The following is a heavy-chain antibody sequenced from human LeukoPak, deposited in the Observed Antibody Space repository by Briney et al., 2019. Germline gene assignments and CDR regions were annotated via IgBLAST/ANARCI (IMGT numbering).Heavy chain of an antibody. CDR1: GFTVSSNY. D-gene: IGHD5-24*01. Sequence: GGSLRLSCAASGFTVSSNYMSWVRQAPGKGLEWVSVIYSGGSTYYADSVKGRFTISRDNSKNTLYLQMNSLRAEDTAVYYCVRVGDGYNFDAFDIWGQGTMVTVSS. J-gene: IGHJ3*02. CDR2: IYSGGST. V-gene: IGHV3-66*01. CDR3: VRVGDGYNFDAFDI.